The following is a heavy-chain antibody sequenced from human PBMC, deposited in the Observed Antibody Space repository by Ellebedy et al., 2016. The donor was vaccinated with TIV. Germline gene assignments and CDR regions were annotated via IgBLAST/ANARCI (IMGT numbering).Heavy chain of an antibody. CDR1: GFTVSGDY. Sequence: GESLKISCAASGFTVSGDYMSWVRQAPGKGLEWVSIMDAGGNTHYPDPVKGRFTVSRDNSKNTLYLQMNSLSAEDTAVYYCAGGNYWGQGTLVSVSS. CDR2: MDAGGNT. V-gene: IGHV3-53*01. CDR3: AGGNY. J-gene: IGHJ4*02.